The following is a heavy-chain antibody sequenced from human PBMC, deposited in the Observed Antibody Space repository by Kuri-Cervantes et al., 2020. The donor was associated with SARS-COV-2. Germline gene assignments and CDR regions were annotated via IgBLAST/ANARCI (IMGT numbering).Heavy chain of an antibody. J-gene: IGHJ4*02. V-gene: IGHV4-38-2*02. CDR3: ARVKTIFGVAPFDY. CDR2: IYYSGST. Sequence: SETLSLTCTVSGYSISSGYYWGWIRQPPGKGLEWIGSIYYSGSTYYNPSLKSRVTISVDTSKNQFSLKLSSVTAADTAVYYCARVKTIFGVAPFDYWGQGTLVTVSS. D-gene: IGHD3-3*01. CDR1: GYSISSGYY.